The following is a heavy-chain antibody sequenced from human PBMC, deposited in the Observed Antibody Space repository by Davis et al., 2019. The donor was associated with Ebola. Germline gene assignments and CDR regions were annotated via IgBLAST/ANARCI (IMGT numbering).Heavy chain of an antibody. CDR2: IYHSGST. J-gene: IGHJ4*02. D-gene: IGHD3-22*01. V-gene: IGHV4-38-2*02. CDR3: ARDGGHYDRDLDY. CDR1: GGSISSGYY. Sequence: MPSETLSLTCTVSGGSISSGYYWGWIRQPPGKGLEWIGSIYHSGSTYYNPSLKSRVTISVDTSKNQFSLKLSSVTAADTAVYYCARDGGHYDRDLDYWGQGTLVTVSS.